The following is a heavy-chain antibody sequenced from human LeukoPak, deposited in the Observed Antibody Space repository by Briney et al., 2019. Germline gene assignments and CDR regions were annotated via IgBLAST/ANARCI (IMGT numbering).Heavy chain of an antibody. CDR2: ISSSSTCT. Sequence: GGSLRLSCAASGFTFSDYFMTWIRQAPGKGLEWVSYISSSSTCTNYADSVKGRFTISRDNARNSLYLQMDSLRAEDTAVYYCARDDTIFGVVTGLGHWGQGTLVTVSS. J-gene: IGHJ4*02. V-gene: IGHV3-11*06. D-gene: IGHD3-3*01. CDR3: ARDDTIFGVVTGLGH. CDR1: GFTFSDYF.